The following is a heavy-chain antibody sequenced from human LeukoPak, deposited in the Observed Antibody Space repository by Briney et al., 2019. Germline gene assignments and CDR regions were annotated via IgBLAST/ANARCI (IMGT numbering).Heavy chain of an antibody. Sequence: GASVKVSCKVSGYTLSQLAMHWVRQAPGKGLEWMGGFDPEDGETIYAQKFQGRVTMTEDTSTDAAYMELSSLRSEDTAVYYCAKAAIHRVSGYYYYYYMDVWGKGTTVTVSS. CDR3: AKAAIHRVSGYYYYYYMDV. V-gene: IGHV1-24*01. D-gene: IGHD5-18*01. J-gene: IGHJ6*03. CDR2: FDPEDGET. CDR1: GYTLSQLA.